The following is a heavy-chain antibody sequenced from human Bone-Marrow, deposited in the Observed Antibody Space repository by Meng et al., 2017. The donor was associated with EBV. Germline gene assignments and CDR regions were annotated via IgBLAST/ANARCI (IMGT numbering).Heavy chain of an antibody. Sequence: QVQVLQLGAGVKKRGSWVKVSCKTSGGTFSSDAISWVRQAPGQGLEWMGGLIPMLGAPNYAQKFQDRVTIIADKSMSIHYMELSSLRSDDTAVYYCASESGRGYTPDYWGRGTLVTVSS. CDR3: ASESGRGYTPDY. CDR1: GGTFSSDA. J-gene: IGHJ4*02. D-gene: IGHD3-10*01. CDR2: LIPMLGAP. V-gene: IGHV1-69*06.